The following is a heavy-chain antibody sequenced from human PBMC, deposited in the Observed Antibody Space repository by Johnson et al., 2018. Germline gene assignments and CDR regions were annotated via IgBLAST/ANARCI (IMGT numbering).Heavy chain of an antibody. J-gene: IGHJ3*02. CDR1: GFTFSSYS. CDR3: ARLDCSGGSCYGGDAFDI. V-gene: IGHV3-48*02. D-gene: IGHD2-15*01. Sequence: VQLVESGGGLVQXGGSLRLXCAASGFTFSSYSMNWVRQAPGKGLEWVSYISSSSSTIYYADSVKGRFTISRDNAKNSLYLQMNSLRDEDTAVYYCARLDCSGGSCYGGDAFDIWGQGTMVTVSS. CDR2: ISSSSSTI.